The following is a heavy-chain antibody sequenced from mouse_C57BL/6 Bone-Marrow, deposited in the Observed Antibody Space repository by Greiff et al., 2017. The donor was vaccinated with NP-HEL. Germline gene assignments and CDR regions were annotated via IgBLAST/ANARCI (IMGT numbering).Heavy chain of an antibody. Sequence: VQLQQSGPGLVQPSQSLSITCTVSGFSLTSSGVHWVRQSPGQGLAWLGVIWRGGSPAYNAAFISRLSLSKDHSKSQVFFKMNSLQADDTAIYYCARKGGYYDYDGFAYWGQGTLVTVSA. CDR3: ARKGGYYDYDGFAY. V-gene: IGHV2-2*01. CDR2: IWRGGSP. J-gene: IGHJ3*01. D-gene: IGHD2-4*01. CDR1: GFSLTSSG.